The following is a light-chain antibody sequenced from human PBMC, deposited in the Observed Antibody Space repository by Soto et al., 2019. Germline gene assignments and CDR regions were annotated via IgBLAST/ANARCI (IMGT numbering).Light chain of an antibody. CDR1: QSLNRRY. J-gene: IGKJ5*01. Sequence: ILLPQSSGTPALSPGARAPPSWRARQSLNRRYLAWYQQKPGQAPRLLIYDASRRATDIPDRFSGSGSGTDFTLTITRLEPEDFAMYYCQQYEISPPITFGQGTRLEIK. V-gene: IGKV3-20*01. CDR3: QQYEISPPIT. CDR2: DAS.